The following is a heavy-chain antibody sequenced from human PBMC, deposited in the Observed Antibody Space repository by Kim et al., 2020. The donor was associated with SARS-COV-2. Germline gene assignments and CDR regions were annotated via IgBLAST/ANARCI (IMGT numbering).Heavy chain of an antibody. CDR1: GYTLTELS. CDR3: ATAMAAWATMGIYYFDY. J-gene: IGHJ4*02. CDR2: IYPEDGET. D-gene: IGHD5-12*01. V-gene: IGHV1-24*01. Sequence: ASVKVSCKVSGYTLTELSMHWVRQAPGKGLEWMGGIYPEDGETIYAQKFQGRVTMTEDTSTDTAYMELSSLRSEDTAVYYCATAMAAWATMGIYYFDYWGQGTLVTVSS.